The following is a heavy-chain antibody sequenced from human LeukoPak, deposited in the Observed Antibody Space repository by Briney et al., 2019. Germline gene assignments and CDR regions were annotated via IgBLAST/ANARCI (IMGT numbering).Heavy chain of an antibody. CDR3: ARVYGERGVLRYFDWLLTGYYYFDY. CDR1: GYTFTGYY. CDR2: INPNSGGT. D-gene: IGHD3-9*01. V-gene: IGHV1-2*02. Sequence: ASVKVSCKASGYTFTGYYMHWVRQAPGQGLEWMGWINPNSGGTNYAQKFQGRVTMTRDTSISTAYMELSRLRSDDTAVYYCARVYGERGVLRYFDWLLTGYYYFDYWGQGTLVTVSS. J-gene: IGHJ4*02.